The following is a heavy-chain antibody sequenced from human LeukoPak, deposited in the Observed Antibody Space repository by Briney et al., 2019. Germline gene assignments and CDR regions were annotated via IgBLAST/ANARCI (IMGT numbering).Heavy chain of an antibody. CDR2: ISSSSSYI. D-gene: IGHD3-10*01. CDR3: ARDDTISGSFDY. J-gene: IGHJ4*02. V-gene: IGHV3-21*04. Sequence: GGSLRLSCAASGFTFSSYSMNWVRQAPGKGLEWFLSISSSSSYIHYADSVKGRFTISRDNAKNSLYLQMNSLRAEDTAVYYCARDDTISGSFDYWGQGTLVTVSS. CDR1: GFTFSSYS.